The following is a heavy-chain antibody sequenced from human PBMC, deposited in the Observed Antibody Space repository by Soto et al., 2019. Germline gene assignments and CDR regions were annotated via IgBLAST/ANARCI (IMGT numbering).Heavy chain of an antibody. J-gene: IGHJ5*02. CDR1: GFTFSSYA. D-gene: IGHD2-15*01. CDR3: AKDKEEVVVVAAWYNWFDP. V-gene: IGHV3-23*01. CDR2: ISGSGGST. Sequence: PGGSLRLSCAASGFTFSSYAMSWVRQAPGKGLEWVSAISGSGGSTYYADSVKGRFTISRDNSKNTLYLQMNSLRAEDTAVYYCAKDKEEVVVVAAWYNWFDPWGQGTLVTVSS.